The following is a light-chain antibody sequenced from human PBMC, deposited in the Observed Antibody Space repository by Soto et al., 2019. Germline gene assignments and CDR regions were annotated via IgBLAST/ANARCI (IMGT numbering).Light chain of an antibody. CDR3: QQYGVSLIT. V-gene: IGKV3-20*01. CDR1: QSIPSNY. CDR2: GAS. Sequence: EIVLTQSPGTLSLSPGERATLSCRASQSIPSNYLAWYQQKPGQAPRLLIYGASSRATGISDRFSGSGSGTDFTLTISRLEPEDFAVYYCQQYGVSLITFGQGTQLEIK. J-gene: IGKJ5*01.